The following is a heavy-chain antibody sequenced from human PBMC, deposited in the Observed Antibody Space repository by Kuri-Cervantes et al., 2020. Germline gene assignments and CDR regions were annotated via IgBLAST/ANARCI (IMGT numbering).Heavy chain of an antibody. CDR1: GYTFISYG. Sequence: ASVKVSCKASGYTFISYGISWVRQAPGQGLEWMGWISAYNGNTNYAQKLQGRVTMTTDTSTSTAYMELRSLRSDDTAVYYCARAVPLYYYGSGSYRRGMDVCGQ. CDR2: ISAYNGNT. D-gene: IGHD3-10*01. J-gene: IGHJ6*02. CDR3: ARAVPLYYYGSGSYRRGMDV. V-gene: IGHV1-18*01.